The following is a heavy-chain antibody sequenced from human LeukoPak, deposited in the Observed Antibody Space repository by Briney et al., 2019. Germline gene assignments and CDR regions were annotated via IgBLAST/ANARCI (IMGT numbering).Heavy chain of an antibody. J-gene: IGHJ4*02. Sequence: PGGSLRLSCAASGFTFSSYSMNWVRQAPGKGLEWVSYISSSSSTIYYADSVKGRFTISRDNAKNSLYLQMNSLRAEDTAVYYCARTYYYDSSDFDYWGQGTLVTVSS. CDR3: ARTYYYDSSDFDY. D-gene: IGHD3-22*01. CDR2: ISSSSSTI. V-gene: IGHV3-48*04. CDR1: GFTFSSYS.